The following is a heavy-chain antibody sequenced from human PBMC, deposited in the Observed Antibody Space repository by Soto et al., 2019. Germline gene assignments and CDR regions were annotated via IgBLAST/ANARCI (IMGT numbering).Heavy chain of an antibody. CDR1: GYSFTSYW. D-gene: IGHD1-26*01. CDR3: ATTVGATKEYYYYGMDV. Sequence: GESLKISCKGSGYSFTSYWIGWVHQMPGKGLEWMGIIYPGDSDTRYSPSFQGQVTISADKSISTAYLQWSSLKASDTAMYYCATTVGATKEYYYYGMDVWGQGTTVTVS. CDR2: IYPGDSDT. V-gene: IGHV5-51*07. J-gene: IGHJ6*02.